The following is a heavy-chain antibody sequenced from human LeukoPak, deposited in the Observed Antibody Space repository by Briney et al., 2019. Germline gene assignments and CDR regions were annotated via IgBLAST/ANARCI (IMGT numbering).Heavy chain of an antibody. J-gene: IGHJ6*02. CDR3: ARDRIVVVPAAEIYYYYGMDV. V-gene: IGHV1-2*06. D-gene: IGHD2-2*01. CDR1: GYTFTGYY. CDR2: INPNSGGT. Sequence: GASVKVSCKASGYTFTGYYMHWGRQAPGQGLEWMGRINPNSGGTNYAQKFQGRVTMTRDTSISTAYMELSRLRSDDTAVYYCARDRIVVVPAAEIYYYYGMDVWGQGTTITVSS.